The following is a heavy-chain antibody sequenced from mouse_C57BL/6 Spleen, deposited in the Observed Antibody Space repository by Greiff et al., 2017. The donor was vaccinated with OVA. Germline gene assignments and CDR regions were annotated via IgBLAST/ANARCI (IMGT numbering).Heavy chain of an antibody. D-gene: IGHD4-1*01. J-gene: IGHJ1*03. CDR1: GFSFTSYG. CDR2: IWSGGST. V-gene: IGHV2-2*01. CDR3: ARWELGRGYFDV. Sequence: VQLQQSGPGLVQPSQSLSITCTVSGFSFTSYGVHWVRQSPGKGLEWLGVIWSGGSTDYNAAFISRLSISKDNSKSQVFFKMNSLQADDTAIYYCARWELGRGYFDVWGTGTTVTVSS.